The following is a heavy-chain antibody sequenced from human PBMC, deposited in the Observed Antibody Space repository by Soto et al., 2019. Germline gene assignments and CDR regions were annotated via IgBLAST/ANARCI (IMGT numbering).Heavy chain of an antibody. CDR3: AKDLGIVTAAILHYYYGMDV. Sequence: PGGSLRLSCAASGFTFSSYGVHWVRQSPGKGLEWVAVISYDGSNKYYADSVKGRFTISRDNSKNTLYLQMNSLRAEDTAVYYCAKDLGIVTAAILHYYYGMDVWGQGTTVTVSS. J-gene: IGHJ6*02. D-gene: IGHD2-2*02. V-gene: IGHV3-30*18. CDR1: GFTFSSYG. CDR2: ISYDGSNK.